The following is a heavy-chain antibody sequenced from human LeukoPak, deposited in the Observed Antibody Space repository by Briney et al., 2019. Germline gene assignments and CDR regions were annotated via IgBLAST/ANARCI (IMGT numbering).Heavy chain of an antibody. J-gene: IGHJ4*02. Sequence: ASETLSLTCTVSGGSIISYYCSWIRQPPGKGLEWIGYIYYSGRTNYNPSLKSQVTISVDTSKNQFSLKLRSVNAAETAVYYCGRGNGGNSWGYPYDYWGQGTLVTVSS. V-gene: IGHV4-59*01. CDR1: GGSIISYY. CDR3: GRGNGGNSWGYPYDY. D-gene: IGHD4-23*01. CDR2: IYYSGRT.